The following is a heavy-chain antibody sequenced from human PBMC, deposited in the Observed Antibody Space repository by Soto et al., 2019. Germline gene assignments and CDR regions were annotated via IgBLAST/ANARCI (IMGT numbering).Heavy chain of an antibody. J-gene: IGHJ6*02. CDR1: GGSISSYY. D-gene: IGHD6-6*01. Sequence: QVQLQESGPGLVKPSETLSLTCTVSGGSISSYYWSWIRQPPGKGLEWLGYIYYSGSTNYNPSLKSRVTISVDTSKNQFSLKLSSVTAADTAVYYCARDLRPYSSSSVGPDYYGMDVWGQGTTVTVSS. CDR3: ARDLRPYSSSSVGPDYYGMDV. CDR2: IYYSGST. V-gene: IGHV4-59*01.